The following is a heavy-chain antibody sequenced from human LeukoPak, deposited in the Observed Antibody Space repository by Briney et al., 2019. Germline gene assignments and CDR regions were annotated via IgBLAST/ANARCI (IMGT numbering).Heavy chain of an antibody. Sequence: GRSLRLSCVASGFTFSSYAMHWVRQAPGKGLEWVAVISYDGSNKYYADSVKGRFTISRDNSKNTLYLQMNSLRAEDTAVYYCARDPTEYQVDYYFDYWGQGTLVTVSS. J-gene: IGHJ4*02. CDR3: ARDPTEYQVDYYFDY. CDR1: GFTFSSYA. V-gene: IGHV3-30*01. D-gene: IGHD2-2*01. CDR2: ISYDGSNK.